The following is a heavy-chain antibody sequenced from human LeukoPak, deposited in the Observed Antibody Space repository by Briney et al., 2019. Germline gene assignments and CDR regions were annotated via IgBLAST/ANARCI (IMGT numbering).Heavy chain of an antibody. Sequence: GGSLRLSCAASGLSFSSFWMTWIRQAPGKGLEWVANIKQDGSEKYYVDSVKGRFTISRDNAKNSLYLQMNSLRAEDTAVYYCARDTGGGYSCYDCWGQGTLVTVSS. CDR2: IKQDGSEK. V-gene: IGHV3-7*01. J-gene: IGHJ4*02. CDR1: GLSFSSFW. CDR3: ARDTGGGYSCYDC. D-gene: IGHD5-18*01.